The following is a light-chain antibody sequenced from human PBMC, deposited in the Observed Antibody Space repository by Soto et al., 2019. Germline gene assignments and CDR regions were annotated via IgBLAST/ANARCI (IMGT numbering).Light chain of an antibody. CDR2: GAS. V-gene: IGKV3-20*01. CDR3: QQYGSSGT. J-gene: IGKJ1*01. Sequence: EIVLTQSPGTLSLSPGERATVSCRASQSVSNNYLAWYQQKPGQAPRLLIYGASNRATGIPDRFSGSGSVTDFTLTISRLEPEDFAVYYCQQYGSSGTFGQGTKVDIK. CDR1: QSVSNNY.